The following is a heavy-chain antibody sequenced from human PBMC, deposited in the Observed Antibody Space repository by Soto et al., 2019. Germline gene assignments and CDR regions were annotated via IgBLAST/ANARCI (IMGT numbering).Heavy chain of an antibody. D-gene: IGHD6-19*01. CDR2: ISGSGGST. J-gene: IGHJ4*02. Sequence: GGSLRLSCAASGFTFSSYAMSWVRQAPGKGLEWVSAISGSGGSTYYADSVKGRFTISRDNSKNTLYLQMNSLRAEDTAVYYCAKGDMGQWLVSGIDYWGQGTLVTVSS. V-gene: IGHV3-23*01. CDR3: AKGDMGQWLVSGIDY. CDR1: GFTFSSYA.